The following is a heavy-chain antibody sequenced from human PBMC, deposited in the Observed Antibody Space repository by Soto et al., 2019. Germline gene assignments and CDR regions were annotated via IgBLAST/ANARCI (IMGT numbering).Heavy chain of an antibody. V-gene: IGHV4-59*08. Sequence: QVHLQQSVPGLVKPSETLSLTCSVSSGPSSSHNWGWIRQPPGRGLEWIGYVYSTGGTSYNPTLKSRVTISAATSTNHISLTLTSVTAADTAVYYCVRQGIGNLHGLVDVWGQGTTVRVSS. D-gene: IGHD1-1*01. CDR1: SGPSSSHN. CDR2: VYSTGGT. CDR3: VRQGIGNLHGLVDV. J-gene: IGHJ6*02.